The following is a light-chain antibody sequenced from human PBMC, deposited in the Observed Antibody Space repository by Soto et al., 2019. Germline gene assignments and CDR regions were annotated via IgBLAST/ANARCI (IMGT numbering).Light chain of an antibody. CDR3: CSYAGSSTLV. Sequence: QSALTQPASVSGSPGESITISCTGTSSDVGSYNLVSWYQQHPGKAPKVMIYEGTTRPSGVSNRFSGSKSGNTASLTISGLQAEDEADYFCCSYAGSSTLVFRTGTKVTVL. CDR2: EGT. J-gene: IGLJ1*01. V-gene: IGLV2-23*01. CDR1: SSDVGSYNL.